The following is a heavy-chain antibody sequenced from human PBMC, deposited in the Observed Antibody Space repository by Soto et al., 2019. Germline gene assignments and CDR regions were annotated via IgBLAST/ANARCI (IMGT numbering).Heavy chain of an antibody. Sequence: SETLSLTCTVSGGSIISCGYYWSWIRQHPGKGLEWIGYIYYSGSTYYNPSLKSRVTISVDTSKNQFSLKLSSVTAADTAVYYCARVQAAAGKKVWFDPWGQGTLVTVSS. D-gene: IGHD6-13*01. CDR1: GGSIISCGYY. V-gene: IGHV4-31*03. CDR3: ARVQAAAGKKVWFDP. CDR2: IYYSGST. J-gene: IGHJ5*02.